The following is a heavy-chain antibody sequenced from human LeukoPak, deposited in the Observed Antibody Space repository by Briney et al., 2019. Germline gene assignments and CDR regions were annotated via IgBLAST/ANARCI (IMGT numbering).Heavy chain of an antibody. J-gene: IGHJ5*02. Sequence: SQTLSLTCTVSGDSISTNKYYWAWIRQPPGKGLEWIGEINHSGSTNYNPSLKSRVTISVDTSKNQFSLKLSSVTAADTAVYYCARGARYCSGGSCYGRPSLRFDPWGQGTLVTVSS. CDR2: INHSGST. CDR1: GDSISTNKYY. D-gene: IGHD2-15*01. CDR3: ARGARYCSGGSCYGRPSLRFDP. V-gene: IGHV4-39*07.